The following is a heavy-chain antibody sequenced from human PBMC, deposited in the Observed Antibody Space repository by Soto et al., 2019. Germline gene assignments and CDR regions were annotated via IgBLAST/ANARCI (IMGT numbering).Heavy chain of an antibody. CDR3: AEDYYDSSRYSGAYYF. V-gene: IGHV1-58*01. Sequence: SVXVAFRASWFTLTISAVQCCLQARGQRLECIGWIVVGSGNTNYAQKFQERVTITRDMSTSTAYMELSSLRSEDTAVYYCAEDYYDSSRYSGAYYF. CDR2: IVVGSGNT. J-gene: IGHJ4*01. CDR1: WFTLTISA. D-gene: IGHD3-22*01.